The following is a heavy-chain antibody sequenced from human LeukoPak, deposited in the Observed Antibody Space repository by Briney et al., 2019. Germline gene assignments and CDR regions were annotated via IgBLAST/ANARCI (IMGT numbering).Heavy chain of an antibody. J-gene: IGHJ3*02. Sequence: PSETLSLTCTVSGGSISSSSYYWGWIRQPPGKGQEWIGSIYYSGSTYYNPSLKSRVTMSVDTSKNQFSLKLSSVTAADTAVYYCAREPWLLPHDAFDIWGQGTMVTVSS. CDR1: GGSISSSSYY. D-gene: IGHD3-22*01. CDR3: AREPWLLPHDAFDI. V-gene: IGHV4-39*07. CDR2: IYYSGST.